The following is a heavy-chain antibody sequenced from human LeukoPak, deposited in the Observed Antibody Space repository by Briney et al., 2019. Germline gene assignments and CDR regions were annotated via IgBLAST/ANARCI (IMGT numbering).Heavy chain of an antibody. CDR2: IGNYNGNT. CDR3: ARDPSNLYGDY. J-gene: IGHJ4*02. D-gene: IGHD2-8*01. Sequence: ASVKVSCKASGYTFVNSAISWVRQAPGQGLEWMGWIGNYNGNTNYAQKFQGRLTMTTDTSTSTAYMELRSLRSDDTAVYYCARDPSNLYGDYWGQGTLVTVSS. CDR1: GYTFVNSA. V-gene: IGHV1-18*01.